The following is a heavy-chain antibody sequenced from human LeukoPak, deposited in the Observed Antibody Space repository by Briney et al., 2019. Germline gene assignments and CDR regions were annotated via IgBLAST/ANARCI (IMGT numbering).Heavy chain of an antibody. J-gene: IGHJ5*02. V-gene: IGHV4-34*01. CDR1: IDSFSNYH. Sequence: SETLSLTCAVYIDSFSNYHWNWIRQTPAKGMERIGEVNESGGTNISPSLRSRVILSVDTSKNQFSLKLISVTVADTSIYYCARGQGATVPQVGKNWFDPWGQGTRVTVSS. CDR2: VNESGGT. D-gene: IGHD1-26*01. CDR3: ARGQGATVPQVGKNWFDP.